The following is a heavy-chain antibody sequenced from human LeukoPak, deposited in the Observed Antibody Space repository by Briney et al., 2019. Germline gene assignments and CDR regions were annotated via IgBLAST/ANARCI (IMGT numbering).Heavy chain of an antibody. D-gene: IGHD3-9*01. Sequence: GGSLRLSCAASGFTFDDYGMSWVRQAPGKGLEWVSGINWNGDSTGYADSVKGRFTISRDNAKNSLYLQMNSLRAEDTALYYCARELLLRYFDWLSPFDYWGQGTLVTVSS. CDR1: GFTFDDYG. J-gene: IGHJ4*02. CDR3: ARELLLRYFDWLSPFDY. V-gene: IGHV3-20*04. CDR2: INWNGDST.